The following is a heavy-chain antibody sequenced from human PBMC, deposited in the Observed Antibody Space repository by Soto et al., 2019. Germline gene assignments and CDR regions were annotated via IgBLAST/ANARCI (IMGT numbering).Heavy chain of an antibody. CDR1: GYTFTSYY. V-gene: IGHV1-46*01. CDR2: INPSGGST. D-gene: IGHD3-9*01. CDR3: ATQKNYYILTGYYSPFDY. Sequence: ASVKVSCKASGYTFTSYYMHWVRQAPGQGLEWMGIINPSGGSTSYAQKFQGRVTMTEDTSTNTAYMELSSLRSEDTAVYYCATQKNYYILTGYYSPFDYWGQGTLVTVSS. J-gene: IGHJ4*02.